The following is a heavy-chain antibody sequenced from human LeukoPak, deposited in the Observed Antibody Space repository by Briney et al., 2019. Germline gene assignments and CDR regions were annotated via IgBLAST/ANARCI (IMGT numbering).Heavy chain of an antibody. J-gene: IGHJ1*01. CDR2: FSGLVDKT. D-gene: IGHD2-21*02. Sequence: PGGSLRLSCVASGFAFSTSDMGWVRQAPGKGLGWVSSFSGLVDKTYYADSVRGRFHISRDKSSNTLSLQMNSLRAEDTAVYYCAKLIFPVVVPTIMSGIHFQHWGQGTLVTVSS. CDR3: AKLIFPVVVPTIMSGIHFQH. V-gene: IGHV3-23*01. CDR1: GFAFSTSD.